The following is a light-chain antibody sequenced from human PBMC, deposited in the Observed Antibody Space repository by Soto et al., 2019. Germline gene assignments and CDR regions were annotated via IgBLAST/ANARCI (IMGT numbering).Light chain of an antibody. CDR3: HQTYSDPLT. CDR2: GAS. CDR1: QSISNY. J-gene: IGKJ4*01. V-gene: IGKV1-39*01. Sequence: DIQMTQSPFSLPASVGDRVNITCRASQSISNYLNWYQQKPGRAPSLLIHGASSLQGGVPSRFSGSGSGTDFTLTISSLQPEDFTTYYCHQTYSDPLTFGGGTKVEI.